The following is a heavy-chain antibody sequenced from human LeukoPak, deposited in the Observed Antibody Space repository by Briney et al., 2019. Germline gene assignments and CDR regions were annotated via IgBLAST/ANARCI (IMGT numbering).Heavy chain of an antibody. CDR1: GFTFSNYA. V-gene: IGHV3-23*01. CDR3: AKDLPYAYYMDV. J-gene: IGHJ6*03. CDR2: ISGSGDST. D-gene: IGHD4-17*01. Sequence: GGSLRLSCAASGFTFSNYAMSWVRQAPGKGREWVSAISGSGDSTYNEDSVKGRLTISRDNSKNTLYLQMNSLRAEDTAVYYCAKDLPYAYYMDVWGKGTTVTVSS.